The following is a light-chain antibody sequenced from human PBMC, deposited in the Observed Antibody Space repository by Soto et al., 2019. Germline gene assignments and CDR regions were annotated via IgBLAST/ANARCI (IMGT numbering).Light chain of an antibody. CDR2: AAS. CDR1: QSIYKW. J-gene: IGKJ4*01. Sequence: DIQLTQSPSSVSASIGDRVTISCRASQSIYKWLVWYQQKPGKAPKLPIYAASSLQSGVPSRFSGSGYGTEFTLTISSLQPEDSATYYCQQADSFPLTFGGGTEVAI. V-gene: IGKV1-12*01. CDR3: QQADSFPLT.